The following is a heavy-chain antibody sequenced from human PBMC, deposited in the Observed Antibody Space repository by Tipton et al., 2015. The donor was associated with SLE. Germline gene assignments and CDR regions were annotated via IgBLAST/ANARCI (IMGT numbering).Heavy chain of an antibody. J-gene: IGHJ4*02. CDR1: GYTFTSYD. CDR2: MNPNSGNT. V-gene: IGHV1-8*03. CDR3: ARAPRGKDMYYFDY. Sequence: QVQLVQSGAEVKEPGASVKVSCKASGYTFTSYDINWVRQAAGQGLEWMGWMNPNSGNTGYAQKFQGRVTITRNTSISTAYMELSSLRSEDTAVYYCARAPRGKDMYYFDYWGQGTLVTASS.